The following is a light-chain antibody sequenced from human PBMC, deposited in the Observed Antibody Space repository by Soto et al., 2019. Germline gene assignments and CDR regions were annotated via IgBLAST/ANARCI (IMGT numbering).Light chain of an antibody. V-gene: IGLV2-8*01. CDR1: SSDVGGYNY. CDR2: EVS. Sequence: QSALTQPPSASGSPGQSVTISCTGTSSDVGGYNYVSWYQQHPDKAPKLIIYEVSKRPSGVPDRFSGSKSGNTASLGITGFQTGDEADYYCGSWDSSLSAYVFGTGTKVTVL. J-gene: IGLJ1*01. CDR3: GSWDSSLSAYV.